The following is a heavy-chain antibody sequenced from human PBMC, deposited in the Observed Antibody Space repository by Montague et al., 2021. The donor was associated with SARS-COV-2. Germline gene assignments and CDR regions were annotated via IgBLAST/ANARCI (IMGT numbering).Heavy chain of an antibody. CDR1: GGSISSGSYY. V-gene: IGHV4-61*02. D-gene: IGHD5-12*01. J-gene: IGHJ4*02. CDR2: IYTSGTT. Sequence: TLSLTCTVSGGSISSGSYYWSWIRQPAGKGLEWIGRIYTSGTTDYSFSLKSRVTISVDTSKNQFSLKLTSVTAADTAVNYCARAHSGSWAHPDNWGQG. CDR3: ARAHSGSWAHPDN.